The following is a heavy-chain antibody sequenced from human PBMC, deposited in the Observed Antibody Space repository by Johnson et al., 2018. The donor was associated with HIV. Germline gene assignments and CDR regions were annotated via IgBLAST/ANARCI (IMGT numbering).Heavy chain of an antibody. J-gene: IGHJ3*02. CDR1: GFTVSSNY. CDR3: AKDRGSYYFYAFDI. Sequence: VPLVESGGGLVQPGGSLRLSCAVSGFTVSSNYIPWVRQAPGKGLEWISVIYSGGDTYYAASVKGRFTISRDDSKHTLYLQMNRLTAEDTAVYYCAKDRGSYYFYAFDIWGQGTMVTVSS. V-gene: IGHV3-66*01. CDR2: IYSGGDT. D-gene: IGHD1-26*01.